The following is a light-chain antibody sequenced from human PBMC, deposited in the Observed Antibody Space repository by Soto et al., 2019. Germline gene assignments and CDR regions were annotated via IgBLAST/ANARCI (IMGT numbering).Light chain of an antibody. CDR2: DVS. CDR1: SSDVGGYNY. Sequence: QSTLTQPRSVSVSPGEAVTISCTGTSSDVGGYNYVSWYQQHPDKAPKVMIYDVSKRPSGVPDRFFGSKSGNTASLTISGLQAEDEADYYCCSYAGSLSYVFGTGTKV. CDR3: CSYAGSLSYV. J-gene: IGLJ1*01. V-gene: IGLV2-11*01.